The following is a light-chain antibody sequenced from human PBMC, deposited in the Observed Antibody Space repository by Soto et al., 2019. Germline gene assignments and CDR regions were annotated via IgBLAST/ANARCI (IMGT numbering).Light chain of an antibody. Sequence: QSVLTQPPSVSGAPGQRVTISCTGFDSNIGADYGVHWYQQFPRTAPKLLIYGDSYRPSGVSGQFSGSKSGTSASLAITGLQAEDEADYYCQSYDRSLSAYVFGTGTKVTVL. CDR2: GDS. V-gene: IGLV1-40*01. J-gene: IGLJ1*01. CDR1: DSNIGADYG. CDR3: QSYDRSLSAYV.